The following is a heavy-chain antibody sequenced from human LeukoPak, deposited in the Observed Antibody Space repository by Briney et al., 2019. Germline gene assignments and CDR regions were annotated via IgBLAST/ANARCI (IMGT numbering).Heavy chain of an antibody. V-gene: IGHV4-39*01. Sequence: PSETLSLTCTVSGGSISSNSDYWSWIRQPPGKGLEWIGEINHSGSTNYNPSLKSRVTISVDTSKNQFSLKLSSVTAADTAVYYCARQNYDSSVEFDYWGQGTLVTVSS. J-gene: IGHJ4*02. D-gene: IGHD3-22*01. CDR3: ARQNYDSSVEFDY. CDR2: INHSGST. CDR1: GGSISSNSDY.